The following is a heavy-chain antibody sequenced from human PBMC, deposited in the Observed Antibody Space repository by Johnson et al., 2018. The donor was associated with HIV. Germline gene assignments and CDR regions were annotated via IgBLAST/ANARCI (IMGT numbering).Heavy chain of an antibody. V-gene: IGHV3-23*04. Sequence: MQLVESGGGLVQPGGSLRLSCAASGFKFSSYGMSWVRQAPGKGLEWVSGISGSGTNTYYADSVKGRFTISRDNSKNTLYLQMNSLRAEDTAVYYCARGTPYGGNSWDFDIWGQGTMVTVSS. D-gene: IGHD4-23*01. CDR2: ISGSGTNT. CDR3: ARGTPYGGNSWDFDI. CDR1: GFKFSSYG. J-gene: IGHJ3*02.